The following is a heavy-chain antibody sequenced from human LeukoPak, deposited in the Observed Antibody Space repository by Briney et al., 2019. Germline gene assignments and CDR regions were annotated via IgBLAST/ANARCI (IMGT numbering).Heavy chain of an antibody. J-gene: IGHJ6*03. CDR1: GGSISSSSYY. Sequence: SETLSLTCTVSGGSISSSSYYWGWIRQPPGKGLEWIGSIYYSGSTYYNPSLKSRVTISVDTSKNQFSLKLSSVTAADTAVYYCARVVPAAMDADYYYYMDVWGKGTTVTVSS. CDR2: IYYSGST. CDR3: ARVVPAAMDADYYYYMDV. V-gene: IGHV4-39*07. D-gene: IGHD2-2*01.